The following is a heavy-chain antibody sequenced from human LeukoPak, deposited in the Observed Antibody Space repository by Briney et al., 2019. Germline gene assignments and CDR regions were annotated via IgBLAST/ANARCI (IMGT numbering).Heavy chain of an antibody. V-gene: IGHV5-51*01. CDR1: GYNFASHW. CDR3: AWSSSASYYTFPI. D-gene: IGHD1-26*01. J-gene: IGHJ4*02. Sequence: GESLKISCQGSGYNFASHWIGWVRQMPGKGLEWMGLIYPGDSDTRYSPSFQGQVTFSADKSINTAFLQCSSLKASDTSMFYCAWSSSASYYTFPIWGQGTLVTVSS. CDR2: IYPGDSDT.